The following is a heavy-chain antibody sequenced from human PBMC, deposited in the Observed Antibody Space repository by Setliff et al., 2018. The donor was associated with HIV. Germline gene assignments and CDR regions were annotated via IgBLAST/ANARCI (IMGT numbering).Heavy chain of an antibody. D-gene: IGHD3-16*01. CDR1: GGSINSSSYY. CDR3: ALLEVPFIGGRIPSF. V-gene: IGHV4-39*07. J-gene: IGHJ4*02. CDR2: INHSGGT. Sequence: SETLSLTCTVSGGSINSSSYYWGWIRQPPGKGLEWIGEINHSGGTTYNPSLNGRVGISVDTSKNQFSLKLITLTVADTAVYYCALLEVPFIGGRIPSFWGQGTLVTVSS.